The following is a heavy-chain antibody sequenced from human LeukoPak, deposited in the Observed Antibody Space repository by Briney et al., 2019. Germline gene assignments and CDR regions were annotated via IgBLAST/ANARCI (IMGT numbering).Heavy chain of an antibody. J-gene: IGHJ6*02. D-gene: IGHD3-9*01. CDR1: GYTFTSYG. V-gene: IGHV1-18*01. Sequence: ASVKVSCKASGYTFTSYGISWVRQAPGQGLEWMGWISAYNGITNYAQKLQGRVTMTTDTSTSTAYMELRSLRSDDTAVYYCAREGPYDILTGYTYYYYGMDVWGQGTTVTVSS. CDR2: ISAYNGIT. CDR3: AREGPYDILTGYTYYYYGMDV.